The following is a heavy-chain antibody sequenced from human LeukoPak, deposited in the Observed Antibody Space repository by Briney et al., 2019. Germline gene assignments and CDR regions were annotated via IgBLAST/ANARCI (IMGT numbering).Heavy chain of an antibody. CDR3: ARGVRQLDY. Sequence: SKTLSLTCTVSGGSISSYYWSWIRQPPGKGLEWIGYIYYTGNTYYNPSLKSRVTISVDTSKNQFSLKLSSVTAADTAVYYCARGVRQLDYWGQGTLVTVSS. V-gene: IGHV4-59*12. J-gene: IGHJ4*02. CDR2: IYYTGNT. CDR1: GGSISSYY.